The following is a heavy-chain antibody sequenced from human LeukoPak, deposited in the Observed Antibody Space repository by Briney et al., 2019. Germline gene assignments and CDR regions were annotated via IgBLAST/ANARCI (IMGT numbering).Heavy chain of an antibody. CDR2: ISAYNGNT. V-gene: IGHV1-18*01. CDR1: GYTFTSYG. Sequence: ASVKVSCKASGYTFTSYGISWVRQAPGQGLEWMGWISAYNGNTNYAQKFQGRVTMTEDTSTDTAYMELSSLRSEDTAVYYCATAPLAVVTPLDYWGQGTLVTVSS. D-gene: IGHD4-23*01. J-gene: IGHJ4*02. CDR3: ATAPLAVVTPLDY.